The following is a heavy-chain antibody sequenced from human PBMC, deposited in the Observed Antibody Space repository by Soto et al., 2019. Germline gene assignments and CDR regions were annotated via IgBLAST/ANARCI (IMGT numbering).Heavy chain of an antibody. CDR3: ATAVTTGGGLYYFDY. CDR1: GYTLTELS. Sequence: ASVKVSCKVSGYTLTELSMHWVRQAPGKGLEWMGGFDPEDVETIYAQKFQGRVTMTEDTSTDTAYMELSSLTCEDTAVYYCATAVTTGGGLYYFDYWGQGTLVTVSS. V-gene: IGHV1-24*01. J-gene: IGHJ4*02. D-gene: IGHD4-17*01. CDR2: FDPEDVET.